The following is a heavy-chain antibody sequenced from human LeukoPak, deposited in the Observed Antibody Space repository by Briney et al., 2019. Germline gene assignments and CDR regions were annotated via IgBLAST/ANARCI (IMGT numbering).Heavy chain of an antibody. J-gene: IGHJ4*02. Sequence: PSETLSLTCTVSGGSISRYYWSWIRQPPGKGLEWIGYIYYSGSTNYNPSLKSRVTISVDTSKNQFSLKLSSVTAADTAVYYCASISGSAFDYWGQGTLVTVSS. D-gene: IGHD3-10*01. CDR3: ASISGSAFDY. CDR2: IYYSGST. V-gene: IGHV4-59*08. CDR1: GGSISRYY.